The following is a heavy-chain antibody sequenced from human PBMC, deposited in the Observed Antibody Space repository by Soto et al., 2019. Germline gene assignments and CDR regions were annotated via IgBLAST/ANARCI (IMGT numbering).Heavy chain of an antibody. CDR1: GGSISSYY. CDR2: IYTSGST. CDR3: ARVPIYTPSYYYYGMDV. J-gene: IGHJ6*02. Sequence: PSETLSLTCTVSGGSISSYYWSWIRQPAGKGLEWIGRIYTSGSTNYNPSLKSRVTMSVDTSKNQFSLKLSSLTAADTAVYYCARVPIYTPSYYYYGMDVWGQGTTVTVSS. V-gene: IGHV4-4*07. D-gene: IGHD4-4*01.